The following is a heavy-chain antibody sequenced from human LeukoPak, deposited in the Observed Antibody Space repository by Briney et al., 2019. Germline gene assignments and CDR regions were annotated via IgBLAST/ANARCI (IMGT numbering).Heavy chain of an antibody. J-gene: IGHJ5*02. CDR2: IYTSGST. D-gene: IGHD2-21*02. V-gene: IGHV4-4*07. CDR3: ARSPYCGGDCYWWGT. CDR1: GGSISSYY. Sequence: SETLSLTCTVSGGSISSYYWSWIRQPAGKGLEWIGRIYTSGSTNYNPSLKSRVTMSVDTSKNQFSLKLSSVTAADTAVYYCARSPYCGGDCYWWGTWCQGTLVTVSS.